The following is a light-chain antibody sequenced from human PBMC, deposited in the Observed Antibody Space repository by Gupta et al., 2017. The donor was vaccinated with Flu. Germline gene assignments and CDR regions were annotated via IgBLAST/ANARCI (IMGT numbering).Light chain of an antibody. CDR1: SSDVGSYNR. CDR3: SSYTSSSTYV. V-gene: IGLV2-18*02. CDR2: EVS. J-gene: IGLJ1*01. Sequence: QSALTQPPSVSGSPGQSVTISCTGTSSDVGSYNRVSWYQQPPGTAPKLMIYEVSNRPSGVPDRFSGSKSGNTASLTISGLQDEDEADYYCSSYTSSSTYVFGTGTKVTVL.